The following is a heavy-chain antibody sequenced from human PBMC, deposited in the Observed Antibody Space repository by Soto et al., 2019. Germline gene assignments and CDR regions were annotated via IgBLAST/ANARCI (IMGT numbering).Heavy chain of an antibody. CDR2: IWYDGSNK. Sequence: QVQLVESGGGVVQPGRSLRLSCAASGFTFSSYGMHWVRQAPGKGLEWVAVIWYDGSNKYYADSVKGRFTISRDNSKNTLYQQMNSLRAEDTAVYYCARAPLTTVTTFDYWGQGTLVTVSS. CDR3: ARAPLTTVTTFDY. V-gene: IGHV3-33*01. J-gene: IGHJ4*02. D-gene: IGHD4-17*01. CDR1: GFTFSSYG.